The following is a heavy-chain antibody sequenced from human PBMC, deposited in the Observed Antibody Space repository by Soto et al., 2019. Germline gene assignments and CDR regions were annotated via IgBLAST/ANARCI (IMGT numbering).Heavy chain of an antibody. CDR3: ARDRIPTGMDV. CDR1: GFTFSSYA. Sequence: GGSLRLSCAASGFTFSSYAMSWVRQAPGKGLEWVSAISGSDGSTYYVDSVKGRFTISRDNSKNTLYLQMNSLRAEDTAVYYCARDRIPTGMDVWGQGTTVTVSS. CDR2: ISGSDGST. J-gene: IGHJ6*02. V-gene: IGHV3-23*01.